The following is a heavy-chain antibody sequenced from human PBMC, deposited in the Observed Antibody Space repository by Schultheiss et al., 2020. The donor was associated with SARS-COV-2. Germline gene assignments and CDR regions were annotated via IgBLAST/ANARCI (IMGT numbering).Heavy chain of an antibody. CDR2: INHSGST. CDR1: GGSISSSSYY. CDR3: ARGQDIVVVPAAPSPYYFDY. Sequence: SETLSLTCAVSGGSISSSSYYWGWIRQPPGKGLEWIGEINHSGSTNYNPSLKSRVTISVDTSKNQFSLKLSSVTAADTAVYYCARGQDIVVVPAAPSPYYFDYWGQGTLVTVSS. D-gene: IGHD2-2*01. J-gene: IGHJ4*02. V-gene: IGHV4-39*07.